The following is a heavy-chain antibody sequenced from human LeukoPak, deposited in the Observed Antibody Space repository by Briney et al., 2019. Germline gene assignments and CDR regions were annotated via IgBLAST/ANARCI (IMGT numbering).Heavy chain of an antibody. J-gene: IGHJ3*02. V-gene: IGHV4-39*07. D-gene: IGHD5-24*01. CDR3: ASHTRWSVGAFDI. CDR1: GGSISSSSYY. Sequence: SETLSLTCTVSGGSISSSSYYWGWIRQPPGKGLEWIGSIYYSGSTYYSPSLKSRVTISVDTSKNQFSLKLSSVTAADTAVYYCASHTRWSVGAFDIWGQGTMVTVSS. CDR2: IYYSGST.